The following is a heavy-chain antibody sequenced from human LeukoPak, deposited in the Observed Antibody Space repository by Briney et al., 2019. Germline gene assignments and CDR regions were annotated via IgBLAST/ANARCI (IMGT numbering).Heavy chain of an antibody. D-gene: IGHD3-22*01. CDR2: IKQDGSEK. CDR3: ANWEYYYDSSGYHFDY. Sequence: GGSLRLSCAASGFTFSLYWMNWVRRAPGKGLEWVANIKQDGSEKNYVDSVKGRFTISRDNAKNSLYLQMNNLRAEDTAVYYCANWEYYYDSSGYHFDYWGQGTLVTVSS. J-gene: IGHJ4*02. CDR1: GFTFSLYW. V-gene: IGHV3-7*03.